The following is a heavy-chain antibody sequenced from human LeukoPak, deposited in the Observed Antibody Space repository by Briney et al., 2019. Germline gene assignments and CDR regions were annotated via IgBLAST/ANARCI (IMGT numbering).Heavy chain of an antibody. CDR2: IYYSGST. CDR3: ARRHSSWSPHDAFDI. D-gene: IGHD6-13*01. CDR1: GGSISSYY. V-gene: IGHV4-59*08. Sequence: SETLSLTCTVSGGSISSYYWSWIRQPPGKGLEWIGYIYYSGSTNYNPSLKSRVTISVDTSKNQFSLKLSSVTAAGTAVYYCARRHSSWSPHDAFDIWGQGTMVTVSS. J-gene: IGHJ3*02.